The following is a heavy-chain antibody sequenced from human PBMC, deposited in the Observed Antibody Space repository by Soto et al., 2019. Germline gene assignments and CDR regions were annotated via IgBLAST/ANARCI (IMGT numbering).Heavy chain of an antibody. V-gene: IGHV3-21*01. J-gene: IGHJ4*02. CDR2: ISSSSSYI. CDR1: GFTFSSYS. Sequence: EVQLVESGGGLVKPGGSLRLSCAASGFTFSSYSMNWVRQAPGKGLEWVSSISSSSSYIYYADSVKGRFTISRDNAKNSLYLRMNSLRAEDTAVYYCARDSHPYDYIWGSYRYTGDGIDYWGQGTLVTVSS. CDR3: ARDSHPYDYIWGSYRYTGDGIDY. D-gene: IGHD3-16*02.